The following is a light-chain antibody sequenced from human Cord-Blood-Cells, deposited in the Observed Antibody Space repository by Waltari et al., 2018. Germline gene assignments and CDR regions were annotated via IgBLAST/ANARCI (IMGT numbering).Light chain of an antibody. Sequence: QSGLTPPASGSGSSGAAINISCTGTSSDLGGYNQVSWYQQHPGKAPKPMIYDVSNRPSGVSHRFSGSKSGNTASLTISGLQAEDEADYYCSSYSSSSTWVFGGGTKLTVL. V-gene: IGLV2-14*03. CDR1: SSDLGGYNQ. CDR2: DVS. J-gene: IGLJ3*02. CDR3: SSYSSSSTWV.